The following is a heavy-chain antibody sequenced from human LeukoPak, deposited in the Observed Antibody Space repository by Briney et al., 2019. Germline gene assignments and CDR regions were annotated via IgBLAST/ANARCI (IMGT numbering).Heavy chain of an antibody. CDR1: GGSFSGYY. J-gene: IGHJ4*02. CDR3: ARVPYDSSGYYYY. Sequence: SETLSLTCAVYGGSFSGYYWSWIRQPPGKGLEWIGEINHSGSTNYNPSLKSRVTISVDTSKNQFSQKLSSVTAADTAVYYCARVPYDSSGYYYYWGQGTLVTVSS. CDR2: INHSGST. V-gene: IGHV4-34*01. D-gene: IGHD3-22*01.